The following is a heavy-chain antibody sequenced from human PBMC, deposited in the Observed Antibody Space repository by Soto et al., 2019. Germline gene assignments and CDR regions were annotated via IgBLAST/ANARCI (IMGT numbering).Heavy chain of an antibody. CDR1: GGSISSRSYY. Sequence: QLQLQESGPGLVKPSETLSLTCTVSGGSISSRSYYWGWIRQPPGKGLEWIGSIDYSGSTNYNPSLKSRVTISVDTSKNQFSLKLSSMTAADTAVYYCARHDGPLMIADYYFDYWGQGTLVTVSS. J-gene: IGHJ4*02. CDR2: IDYSGST. D-gene: IGHD3-22*01. CDR3: ARHDGPLMIADYYFDY. V-gene: IGHV4-39*01.